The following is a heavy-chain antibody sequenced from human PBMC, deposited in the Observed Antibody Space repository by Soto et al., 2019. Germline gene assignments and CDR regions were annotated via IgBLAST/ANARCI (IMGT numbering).Heavy chain of an antibody. D-gene: IGHD2-15*01. CDR3: ARAKFPNCSGGSCYSSGFDP. CDR2: IYYSGST. Sequence: PSETLSLTCTVSGDSISSGDYYWSWIRQPPGKGLEWIGYIYYSGSTYYNPSLKSRVTISVDTSKNQFSLKLSSVTAADTAVYYYARAKFPNCSGGSCYSSGFDPWGQGTLVTVSS. J-gene: IGHJ5*02. CDR1: GDSISSGDYY. V-gene: IGHV4-30-4*01.